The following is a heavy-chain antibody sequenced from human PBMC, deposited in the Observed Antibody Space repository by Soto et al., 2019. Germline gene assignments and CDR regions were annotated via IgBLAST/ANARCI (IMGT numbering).Heavy chain of an antibody. D-gene: IGHD6-19*01. Sequence: GGSLRLSCAASGSTFSSYAMSWVRQAPGKGLEWVSAISGSGGSTYYADSAKGRFTISRDNSKNTLYLQMNSLRAEDTAVYYCAKAVAGLFDYWGQGTLVTVSS. CDR2: ISGSGGST. J-gene: IGHJ4*02. V-gene: IGHV3-23*01. CDR3: AKAVAGLFDY. CDR1: GSTFSSYA.